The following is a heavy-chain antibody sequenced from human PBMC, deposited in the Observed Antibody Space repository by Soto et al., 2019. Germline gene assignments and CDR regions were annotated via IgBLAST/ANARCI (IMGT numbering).Heavy chain of an antibody. V-gene: IGHV1-18*01. Sequence: ASVKVSCKASGYTFTIYGISWVLQAPGQGLEWMGWISAYNGNTNYAQKLQGRVTMTTDTSTSTAYMELRSLRSDDTAVYYCARWGLDKLYRSGSIDPWGKGNFLTVSS. D-gene: IGHD6-25*01. CDR1: GYTFTIYG. CDR3: ARWGLDKLYRSGSIDP. J-gene: IGHJ5*02. CDR2: ISAYNGNT.